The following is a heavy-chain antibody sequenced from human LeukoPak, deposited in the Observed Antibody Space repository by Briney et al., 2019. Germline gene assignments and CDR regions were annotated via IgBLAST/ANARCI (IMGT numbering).Heavy chain of an antibody. Sequence: SETLSLTCVVSGYSISSGYYWGWIRQPPGKGLEYIGTFYHSGSTYYNPSLKSRVTISIDTSKNHFSLKLSSVTAADTAVYYCARERVTYYYDSSGPITYYYMDVWGKGTTVTVSS. CDR3: ARERVTYYYDSSGPITYYYMDV. V-gene: IGHV4-38-2*02. CDR1: GYSISSGYY. CDR2: FYHSGST. D-gene: IGHD3-22*01. J-gene: IGHJ6*03.